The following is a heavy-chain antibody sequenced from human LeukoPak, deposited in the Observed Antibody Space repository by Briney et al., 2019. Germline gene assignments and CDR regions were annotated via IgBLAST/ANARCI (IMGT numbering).Heavy chain of an antibody. CDR3: ARARALYGSGSYYND. Sequence: SETLSLTCAVYGGSFSGYYWSWIRQPPGKGLEWIGEINHSGSTNYNPSLKSRVTISVDTSKNQFSLKLSSVTAADTAVYYCARARALYGSGSYYNDWGQGTLVTVSS. V-gene: IGHV4-34*01. CDR1: GGSFSGYY. CDR2: INHSGST. D-gene: IGHD3-10*01. J-gene: IGHJ4*02.